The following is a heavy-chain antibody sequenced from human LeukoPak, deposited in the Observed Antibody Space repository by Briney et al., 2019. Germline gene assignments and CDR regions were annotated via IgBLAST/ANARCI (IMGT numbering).Heavy chain of an antibody. V-gene: IGHV4-34*01. CDR2: INHSGST. J-gene: IGHJ3*02. CDR3: ARVTYYYDSSGYYHDAFDI. D-gene: IGHD3-22*01. Sequence: PSETLSLTCAVYGGSFSGYYWSWIRQPPGKGLEWIGEINHSGSTNYNPSLKSRVTISVDTSKNQFSLKLSSVTAADTAVYYCARVTYYYDSSGYYHDAFDIWGQGTIVTVSS. CDR1: GGSFSGYY.